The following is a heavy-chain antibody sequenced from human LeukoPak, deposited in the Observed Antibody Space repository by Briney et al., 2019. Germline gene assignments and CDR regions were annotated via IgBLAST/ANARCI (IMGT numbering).Heavy chain of an antibody. D-gene: IGHD3-22*01. J-gene: IGHJ6*02. Sequence: SQTLSLTCAISGDSVSSNSAAWTWARQSPSRGLEWLGRTYYRSKWYIDYAVSVKRRITINPDTSKNQFSVQLNSVTPEDTAVYHCAREGLYGMDVWGQGTTVTVSS. CDR1: GDSVSSNSAA. V-gene: IGHV6-1*01. CDR3: AREGLYGMDV. CDR2: TYYRSKWYI.